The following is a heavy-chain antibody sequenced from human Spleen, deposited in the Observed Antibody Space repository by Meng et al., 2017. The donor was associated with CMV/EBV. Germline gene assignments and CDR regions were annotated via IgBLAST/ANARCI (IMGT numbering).Heavy chain of an antibody. V-gene: IGHV1-2*02. J-gene: IGHJ5*02. CDR1: YY. CDR2: VNPDSGGT. D-gene: IGHD3-3*01. Sequence: YYITWVRQAPGQGLEWMGWVNPDSGGTNYAQKFQGRVTMTRDTSISTVYMELNRLRSDDTAVYYCARNLYEVFDFWTEDPKQDNWFDPWGQGTLVTVSS. CDR3: ARNLYEVFDFWTEDPKQDNWFDP.